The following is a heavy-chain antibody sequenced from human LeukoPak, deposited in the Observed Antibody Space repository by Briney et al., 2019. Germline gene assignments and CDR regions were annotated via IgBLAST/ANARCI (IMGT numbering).Heavy chain of an antibody. CDR3: AKDGDSSGYYYDPPSLDL. CDR1: GFTFSSYG. J-gene: IGHJ5*02. V-gene: IGHV3-30*18. CDR2: ISYDGSNK. D-gene: IGHD3-22*01. Sequence: GGSLRLSCAASGFTFSSYGMHWVRQAPGKGLEWVAVISYDGSNKYYADSVKGRFTIPRDNSKNTLYLQMNSLRAEDTAVYYCAKDGDSSGYYYDPPSLDLWGQGTLVTVSS.